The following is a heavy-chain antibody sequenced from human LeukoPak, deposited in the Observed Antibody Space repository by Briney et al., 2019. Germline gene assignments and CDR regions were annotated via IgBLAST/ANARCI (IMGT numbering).Heavy chain of an antibody. CDR1: GFTFSDYS. Sequence: GGSLRLSCAASGFTFSDYSMNWVRQAPGKGLECVASISSSSPYIYYTDSVKGRFTISRDNATNSLFLQMNSLRAEDTAVYYCARLYSRVGPFDYWGQGTLVTVSS. D-gene: IGHD5-18*01. J-gene: IGHJ4*02. CDR2: ISSSSPYI. CDR3: ARLYSRVGPFDY. V-gene: IGHV3-21*01.